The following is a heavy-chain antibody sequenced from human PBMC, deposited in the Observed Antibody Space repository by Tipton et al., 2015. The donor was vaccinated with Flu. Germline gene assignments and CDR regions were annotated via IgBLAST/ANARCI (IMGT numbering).Heavy chain of an antibody. CDR2: IYYSGST. Sequence: TLSLTCTVSGGSISSSSYYWGWIRQPQGMGLEWIGSIYYSGSTNYNLSLKSRVTISVDTSKNQFSLKPSSVTSADTAVYYCASGAYYGYWYFVLRGRGPLVPVSS. D-gene: IGHD3-10*01. CDR1: GGSISSSSYY. J-gene: IGHJ2*01. V-gene: IGHV4-39*07. CDR3: ASGAYYGYWYFVL.